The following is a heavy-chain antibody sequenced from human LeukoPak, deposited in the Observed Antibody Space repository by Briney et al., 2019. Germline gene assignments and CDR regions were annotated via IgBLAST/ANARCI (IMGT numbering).Heavy chain of an antibody. V-gene: IGHV3-21*01. Sequence: PGRSLRLSCAASGFTFSSYAMRWVRQAPGKGLEWVSSITSSGSYKTYADSVKGRFTISRDNAKNSLYLQMNSLRAEDTAVYYCARYGSGSYYALFDYWGQGTLVTVSS. J-gene: IGHJ4*02. CDR2: ITSSGSYK. CDR3: ARYGSGSYYALFDY. CDR1: GFTFSSYA. D-gene: IGHD3-10*01.